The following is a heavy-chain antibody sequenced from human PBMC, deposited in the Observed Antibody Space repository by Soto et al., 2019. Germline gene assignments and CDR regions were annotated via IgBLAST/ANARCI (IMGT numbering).Heavy chain of an antibody. J-gene: IGHJ5*01. Sequence: SETLSLTCTVSGVSISSRNYYWSWIRQPPGKGLEWLGYIYYTGTTHYNPSVKSRVTISLDTSKDHFSLNLSSVTAADTAIYYCATVPHAYGTNWIDSWGQGTLVTSPQ. CDR2: IYYTGTT. CDR1: GVSISSRNYY. V-gene: IGHV4-30-4*01. D-gene: IGHD1-7*01. CDR3: ATVPHAYGTNWIDS.